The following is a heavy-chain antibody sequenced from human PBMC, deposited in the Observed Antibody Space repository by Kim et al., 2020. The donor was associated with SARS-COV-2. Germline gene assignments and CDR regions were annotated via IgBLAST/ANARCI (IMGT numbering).Heavy chain of an antibody. CDR1: GFTFSSYA. CDR2: ISYDGSNK. V-gene: IGHV3-30*04. D-gene: IGHD6-13*01. CDR3: ARAQGAAAGTGDWFDP. Sequence: GGSLRLSCAASGFTFSSYAMHWVRQAPGKGLEWVAVISYDGSNKYYADSVKGRFTISRDNSKNTLYLQMNSLRAEDTAVYYCARAQGAAAGTGDWFDPWGQGTLVTVSS. J-gene: IGHJ5*02.